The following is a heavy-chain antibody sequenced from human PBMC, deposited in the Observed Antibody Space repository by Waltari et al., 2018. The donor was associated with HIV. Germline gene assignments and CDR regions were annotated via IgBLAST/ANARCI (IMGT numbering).Heavy chain of an antibody. CDR2: SNSDGSST. CDR1: GFTFSSYW. Sequence: EVQLVESGGGLVQPGGSLRLSCAASGFTFSSYWMHWVRQAPGKGLVGVSRSNSDGSSTSYADSVKGRFTISRDNAKNTLYLQMNSLRAEDTAVYYCARVQGYSYAVNWFDPWGQGTLVTVSS. V-gene: IGHV3-74*01. J-gene: IGHJ5*02. CDR3: ARVQGYSYAVNWFDP. D-gene: IGHD5-18*01.